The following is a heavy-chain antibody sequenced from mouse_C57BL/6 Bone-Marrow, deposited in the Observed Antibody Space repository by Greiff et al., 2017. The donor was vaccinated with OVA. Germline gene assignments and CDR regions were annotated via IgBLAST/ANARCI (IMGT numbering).Heavy chain of an antibody. D-gene: IGHD1-1*01. V-gene: IGHV1-50*01. Sequence: QVQLQQPGAELVKPGASVKLSCKASGYTFTSYWMQWVKQRPGQGLEWIGEIDPSDSYTNYNQKFKGKATLTVDTSSSTAYLQLSSLTSEDSAVYYSARYGLLRAWFAYWGQGTLVTVSA. CDR3: ARYGLLRAWFAY. J-gene: IGHJ3*01. CDR2: IDPSDSYT. CDR1: GYTFTSYW.